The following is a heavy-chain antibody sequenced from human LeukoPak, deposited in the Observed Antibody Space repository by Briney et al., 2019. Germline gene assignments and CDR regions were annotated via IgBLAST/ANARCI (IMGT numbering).Heavy chain of an antibody. CDR2: IYYSGST. V-gene: IGHV4-59*01. CDR1: GGSISSYY. Sequence: SETLSLTCTVSGGSISSYYWSWIRQPPGKGLEWIGYIYYSGSTNYNPSLKSRVTISVDTSKNQFSLKLSSVTAADTAVYYCARMRFGDHALFDYWGQGTLVTVSS. CDR3: ARMRFGDHALFDY. D-gene: IGHD3-10*01. J-gene: IGHJ4*02.